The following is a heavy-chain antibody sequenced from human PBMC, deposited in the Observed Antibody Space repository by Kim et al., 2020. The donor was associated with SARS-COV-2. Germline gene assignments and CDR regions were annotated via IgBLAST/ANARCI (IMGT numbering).Heavy chain of an antibody. V-gene: IGHV3-21*01. CDR1: GFTFSSYS. J-gene: IGHJ6*02. CDR3: ARDRSTTVVTSYWYYGMDV. D-gene: IGHD4-17*01. CDR2: ISSSSSYI. Sequence: GGSLRLSFAASGFTFSSYSMNWVRQAPGKGLEWVSSISSSSSYIYYADSVKGRFTISRDNAKNSLYLQMNSLRAEDTAVYYCARDRSTTVVTSYWYYGMDVWGQGTTVTVSS.